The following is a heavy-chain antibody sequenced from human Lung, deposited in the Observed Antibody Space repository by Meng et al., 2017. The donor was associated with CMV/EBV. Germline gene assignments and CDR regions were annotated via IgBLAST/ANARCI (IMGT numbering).Heavy chain of an antibody. J-gene: IGHJ3*02. V-gene: IGHV3-74*01. D-gene: IGHD4-23*01. CDR2: INSDGSST. Sequence: GGSLRLXCEASGFTFSSYWMHWVRQAPGKGLVWVSRINSDGSSTSYADSVKGRFTISRDNAKNTLYLQMNSLRAEDTAVYYCAREQPNSDAFDIWGQETMVTVSS. CDR1: GFTFSSYW. CDR3: AREQPNSDAFDI.